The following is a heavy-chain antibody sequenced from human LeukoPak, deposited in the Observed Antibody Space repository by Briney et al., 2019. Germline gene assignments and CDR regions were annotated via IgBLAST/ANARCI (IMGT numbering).Heavy chain of an antibody. CDR3: ARVGGRDGYNLHWFDP. J-gene: IGHJ5*02. CDR1: GGSISSYY. Sequence: SETLSLTCTVSGGSISSYYWSWIRQPPGKGLEWIGYIYYSGSTNYNPSLKSRVTISVDTSKNQFSLKLSSVTAADTAVYYCARVGGRDGYNLHWFDPWGQGTLVTVSS. V-gene: IGHV4-59*01. CDR2: IYYSGST. D-gene: IGHD5-24*01.